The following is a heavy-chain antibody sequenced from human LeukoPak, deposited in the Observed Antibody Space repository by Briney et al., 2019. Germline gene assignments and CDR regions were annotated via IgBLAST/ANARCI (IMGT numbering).Heavy chain of an antibody. CDR2: IYYSGST. CDR3: ARGERITMIVGAFDI. J-gene: IGHJ3*02. Sequence: SETLSLTCTVSGGSISSGGYYWSWIRRHPGKGLEWIGYIYYSGSTYYNPSLKSRVTISVDTSKNQFSLKLSSVTAADTAVYYCARGERITMIVGAFDIWGQGTMVTVSS. V-gene: IGHV4-31*03. CDR1: GGSISSGGYY. D-gene: IGHD3-22*01.